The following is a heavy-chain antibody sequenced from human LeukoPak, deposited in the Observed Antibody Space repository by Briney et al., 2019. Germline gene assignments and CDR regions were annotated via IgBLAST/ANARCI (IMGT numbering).Heavy chain of an antibody. V-gene: IGHV3-30-3*01. CDR2: ISYDGSNK. Sequence: GGSLRLSCAASGFTFSSYAMHWVRQAPGKGLEWVAVISYDGSNKYYAGSVKGRFTISRDNSKNTLYLQMNSLRAEDTAVYYCARDHNVVVTAIGGLDYWGQGTLVTVSS. CDR1: GFTFSSYA. J-gene: IGHJ4*02. CDR3: ARDHNVVVTAIGGLDY. D-gene: IGHD2-21*02.